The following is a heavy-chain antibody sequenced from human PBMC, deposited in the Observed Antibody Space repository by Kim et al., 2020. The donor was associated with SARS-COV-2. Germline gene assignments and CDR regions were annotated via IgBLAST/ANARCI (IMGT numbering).Heavy chain of an antibody. D-gene: IGHD3-22*01. V-gene: IGHV3-48*04. CDR2: ISSSSSTI. CDR3: ARVEDSSGYPDAFDI. CDR1: GFTFSSYS. Sequence: GGSLRLSCAATGFTFSSYSMNWVRQAPGKGLEWVSYISSSSSTIYYADSVKGRFTISRDNAKNSLYLQMNSLRAEDTAVYYCARVEDSSGYPDAFDIWGQGTMVTVSS. J-gene: IGHJ3*02.